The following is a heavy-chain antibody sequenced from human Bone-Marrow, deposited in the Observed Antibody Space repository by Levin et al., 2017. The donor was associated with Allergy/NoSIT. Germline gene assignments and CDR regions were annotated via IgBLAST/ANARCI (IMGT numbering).Heavy chain of an antibody. D-gene: IGHD6-13*01. Sequence: GESLKISCKASGYTFTSYYMHWVRQAPGQGLEWMGIINPSGGSTSYAQKFQGRVTMTRDTSTSTVYMELSSLRSEDTAVYYCATRDHSSSWYSHLYYYYYGMDVWGQGTTVTVSS. V-gene: IGHV1-46*01. CDR1: GYTFTSYY. CDR3: ATRDHSSSWYSHLYYYYYGMDV. J-gene: IGHJ6*02. CDR2: INPSGGST.